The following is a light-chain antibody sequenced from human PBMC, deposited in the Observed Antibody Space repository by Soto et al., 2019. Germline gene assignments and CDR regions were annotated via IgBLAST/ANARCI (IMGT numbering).Light chain of an antibody. V-gene: IGLV2-14*01. CDR3: SSYTSGSTLYV. CDR2: KAS. CDR1: SSDVGGYDY. Sequence: QSVLAQPASVSGSPGQSITISCTGTSSDVGGYDYVSWYQQHPGKAPRLMIYKASNRPSGVSHRFSGSRSGNTASLTISGLQAEDEADYYCSSYTSGSTLYVFGTGIKV. J-gene: IGLJ1*01.